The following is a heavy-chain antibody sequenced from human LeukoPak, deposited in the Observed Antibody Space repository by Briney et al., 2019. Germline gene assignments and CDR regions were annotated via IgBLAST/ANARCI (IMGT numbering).Heavy chain of an antibody. CDR1: GFTFSTSW. Sequence: GGSLRLSCAASGFTFSTSWMSWVRQAPGKGLEWVANIKQDGSEKYYVDPVKGRFTISRDNAKKSLFLQMNSLRAEDTAVYYCARGSGGSGAFDIWGQGTMVTVSS. CDR3: ARGSGGSGAFDI. V-gene: IGHV3-7*05. CDR2: IKQDGSEK. J-gene: IGHJ3*02.